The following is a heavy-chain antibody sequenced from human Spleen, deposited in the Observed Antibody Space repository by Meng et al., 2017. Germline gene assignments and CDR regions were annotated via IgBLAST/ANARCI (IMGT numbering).Heavy chain of an antibody. CDR3: AKRGHSGSPRPLDY. D-gene: IGHD1-26*01. Sequence: GSLKISCTASGFTFSSYEMNWVRQAPGKGLEWVSYISSIGNTIFDADSVKDRFTISRDNAKNSLYLQMNSLRAEDTAVYYCAKRGHSGSPRPLDYWGQGTLVTVSS. CDR1: GFTFSSYE. J-gene: IGHJ4*02. V-gene: IGHV3-48*03. CDR2: ISSIGNTI.